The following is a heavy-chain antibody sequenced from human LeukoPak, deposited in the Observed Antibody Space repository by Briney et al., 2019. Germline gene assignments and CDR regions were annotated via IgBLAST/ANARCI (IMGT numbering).Heavy chain of an antibody. J-gene: IGHJ4*02. CDR1: GFDLSTYA. Sequence: GGSLRLSCAASGFDLSTYAMHWVRQAPGKGLEWVAVIWFDESIKYYADSVKGRFTISRDNSKNTLYLQMNSLRAEDTAVYYCAKIRTGSSIAAADPPYYWGQGTLVTVSS. CDR3: AKIRTGSSIAAADPPYY. CDR2: IWFDESIK. D-gene: IGHD6-13*01. V-gene: IGHV3-33*06.